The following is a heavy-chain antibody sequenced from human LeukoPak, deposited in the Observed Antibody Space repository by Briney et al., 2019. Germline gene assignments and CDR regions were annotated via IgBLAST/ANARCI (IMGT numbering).Heavy chain of an antibody. CDR2: IGTAGDT. J-gene: IGHJ3*01. D-gene: IGHD2-15*01. Sequence: GGSLRLSCAASGFTFSSYDMHWVRQVIGKSLEWVSAIGTAGDTYYPDSVKGRFTISRENAKNSLYLQMNSPRAGDTAMYYCARGHTPGAIGAFDLWGQGTMVTVSS. CDR1: GFTFSSYD. CDR3: ARGHTPGAIGAFDL. V-gene: IGHV3-13*01.